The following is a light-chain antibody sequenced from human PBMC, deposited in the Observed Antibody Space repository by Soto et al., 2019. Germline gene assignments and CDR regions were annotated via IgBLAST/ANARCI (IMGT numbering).Light chain of an antibody. J-gene: IGKJ4*01. Sequence: AIQLTQSPSSLSASVGDRVTITCRASQAIGTSLAWYQQKPGKAPNFLIYAASTLQSGVPSRFSGSGSGTDFTLTISSLQPEDFATYYCIQDYNYPLTFGGGTKVDIK. CDR1: QAIGTS. CDR3: IQDYNYPLT. V-gene: IGKV1-6*01. CDR2: AAS.